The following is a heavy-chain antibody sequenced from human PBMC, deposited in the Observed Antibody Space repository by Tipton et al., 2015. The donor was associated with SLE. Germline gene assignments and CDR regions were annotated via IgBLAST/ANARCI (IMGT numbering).Heavy chain of an antibody. Sequence: SLRLSCAASGFTFSSYAMSWVRQAPGKGREWVSAISGRGGRTYYADSVKGRFTISRDNSKNTLYLQMNSLRAEDTAVYYCANLATASTSDYWGQGTLVTVSS. J-gene: IGHJ4*02. V-gene: IGHV3-23*01. D-gene: IGHD4-17*01. CDR1: GFTFSSYA. CDR2: ISGRGGRT. CDR3: ANLATASTSDY.